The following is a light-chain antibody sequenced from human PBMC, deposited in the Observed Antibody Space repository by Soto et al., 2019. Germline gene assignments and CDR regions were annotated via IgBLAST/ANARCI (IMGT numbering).Light chain of an antibody. CDR3: QSYDISLSGYV. CDR1: SSNIGAGYD. Sequence: QSVLTQPPSVSGAPGQRVTISCTGSSSNIGAGYDVHWYQQLPGTAPKLLIYGNSNRPSGVPDRFSVSKSGTSASLAITGLQAEDEADYYCQSYDISLSGYVFGTGTKLTVL. CDR2: GNS. V-gene: IGLV1-40*01. J-gene: IGLJ1*01.